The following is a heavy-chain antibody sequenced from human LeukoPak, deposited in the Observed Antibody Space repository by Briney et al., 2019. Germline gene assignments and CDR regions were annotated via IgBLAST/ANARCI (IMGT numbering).Heavy chain of an antibody. CDR1: GGSISSYY. J-gene: IGHJ4*02. Sequence: KPSETLSLTCTVSGGSISSYYWSWIRQPAGKGLEWIGRIYTSGSTNYNPSLKSRVTMSVDTSKNQFSLELNSVTAADTAAYYCARVDTSGWHYFDDWGQGTLVTVSS. CDR3: ARVDTSGWHYFDD. V-gene: IGHV4-4*07. CDR2: IYTSGST. D-gene: IGHD6-19*01.